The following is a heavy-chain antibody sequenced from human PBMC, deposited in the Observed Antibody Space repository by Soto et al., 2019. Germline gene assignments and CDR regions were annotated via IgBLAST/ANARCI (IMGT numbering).Heavy chain of an antibody. CDR1: GGSISSGDYY. D-gene: IGHD2-8*02. CDR3: ARALVPPLYYFDY. Sequence: SETLSLTCTVSGGSISSGDYYWSWIRQPPGKGLEWIGYIYYSGSTYYNPSLKSRVTISVDTSKNQFSLKLSSVTAADTAVYYCARALVPPLYYFDYWGQGTLVTVSS. CDR2: IYYSGST. V-gene: IGHV4-30-4*01. J-gene: IGHJ4*02.